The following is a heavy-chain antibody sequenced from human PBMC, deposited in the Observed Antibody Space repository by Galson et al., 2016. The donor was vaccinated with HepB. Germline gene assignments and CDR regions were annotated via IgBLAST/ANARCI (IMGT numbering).Heavy chain of an antibody. CDR2: ISASVDSI. V-gene: IGHV3-23*01. CDR3: ARISAY. J-gene: IGHJ4*02. D-gene: IGHD2/OR15-2a*01. CDR1: GFTFRSYG. Sequence: SLRLSCAASGFTFRSYGMSWVRQAPGKGLEWVSSISASVDSIHYADSVKGRFIISRDNSKDTLFLQMNSLRVEDTAVYYCARISAYWGQGTLVTVSS.